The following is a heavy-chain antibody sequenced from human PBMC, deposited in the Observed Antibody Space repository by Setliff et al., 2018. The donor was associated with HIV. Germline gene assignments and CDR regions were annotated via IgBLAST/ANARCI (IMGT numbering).Heavy chain of an antibody. J-gene: IGHJ6*02. CDR2: IKQDGSEK. Sequence: GGSLRLSCAASGFTFSYYGMHWVRQAPGKGLEWVANIKQDGSEKYYVDSVKGRFTISRDNAKNSLYLQMNSLRADDTAVYFCARPTNIDTLYYGSQTFYMYYYGLDVWGQGTTVTVSS. CDR1: GFTFSYYG. CDR3: ARPTNIDTLYYGSQTFYMYYYGLDV. D-gene: IGHD1-26*01. V-gene: IGHV3-7*01.